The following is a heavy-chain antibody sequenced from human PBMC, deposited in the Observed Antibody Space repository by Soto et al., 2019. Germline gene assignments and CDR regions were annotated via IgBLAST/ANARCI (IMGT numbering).Heavy chain of an antibody. CDR2: IYHSGNT. J-gene: IGHJ5*02. V-gene: IGHV4-31*03. D-gene: IGHD3-22*01. CDR1: GGSISSGGFY. Sequence: QVQLQESGPGLVQPSQTLSLTCTVSGGSISSGGFYWSWIRQHPEKGLEWIGWIYHSGNTYYNPSSKSRVTLLEDTSKNQFSLKLTSVTAADTAVYYCARGTYQYYDSSGVQNRFDPWGQGTLVTVSS. CDR3: ARGTYQYYDSSGVQNRFDP.